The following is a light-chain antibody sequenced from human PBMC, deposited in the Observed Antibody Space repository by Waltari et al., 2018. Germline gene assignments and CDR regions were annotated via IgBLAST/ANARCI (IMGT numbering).Light chain of an antibody. V-gene: IGKV4-1*01. Sequence: DIVMTQSPDSLAVSLGARATINCQSSQSVLYSSNNKKYLAWYQQKPGQPPKLLIYWASTRESGVPDRFSGSGSGTDFTLTISSLQAEDVAVYYCQQYYSTPPTFGQGTKVEIK. CDR1: QSVLYSSNNKKY. CDR2: WAS. CDR3: QQYYSTPPT. J-gene: IGKJ1*01.